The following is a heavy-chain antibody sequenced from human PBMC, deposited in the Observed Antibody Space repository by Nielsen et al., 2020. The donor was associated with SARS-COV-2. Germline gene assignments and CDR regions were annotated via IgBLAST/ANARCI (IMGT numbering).Heavy chain of an antibody. V-gene: IGHV3-23*01. CDR3: AKEIPSGVQFDF. CDR1: GFTFSKYA. J-gene: IGHJ4*02. D-gene: IGHD3-10*01. Sequence: GGSLRLSCAASGFTFSKYAMTWVRQGPGKGLEWVSSISGSGGSTYYADSVKGRFSISRDNSKNTLYLQMNSLRADDTAVYYCAKEIPSGVQFDFWGQGTLVTVSS. CDR2: ISGSGGST.